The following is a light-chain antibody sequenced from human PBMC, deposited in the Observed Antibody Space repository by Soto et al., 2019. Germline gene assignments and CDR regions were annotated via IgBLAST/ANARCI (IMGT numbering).Light chain of an antibody. J-gene: IGKJ4*01. CDR1: QSVFSNY. CDR3: QEYGSSPGLT. Sequence: EIVLTQSPGTLSLSPGERATLSCRASQSVFSNYLAWYQQKPGQAPRLLIYGASRRATGIPDRFSGSGSGTDFPLPISRLEPEDCAVYYCQEYGSSPGLTFGGGTKVEVK. CDR2: GAS. V-gene: IGKV3-20*01.